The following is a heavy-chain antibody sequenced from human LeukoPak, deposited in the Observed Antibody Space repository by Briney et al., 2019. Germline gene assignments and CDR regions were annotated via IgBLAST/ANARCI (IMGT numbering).Heavy chain of an antibody. J-gene: IGHJ5*02. D-gene: IGHD1-20*01. CDR1: GGSFSGYY. CDR3: AGGPYNWNDVFARVRHSFDP. Sequence: PSETLSLTCAVYGGSFSGYYWSWIRQPPGKGLERIGEINHSGSTNYNPSLKSRITKSVDTSKNQFSLKLSSVTAADTAVYYCAGGPYNWNDVFARVRHSFDPWGQGTLVTVSS. CDR2: INHSGST. V-gene: IGHV4-34*01.